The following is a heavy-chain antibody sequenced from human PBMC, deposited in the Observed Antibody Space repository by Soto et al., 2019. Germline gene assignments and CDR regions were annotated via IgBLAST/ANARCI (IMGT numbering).Heavy chain of an antibody. Sequence: HPGGSLRLSCAASGFTFSDHYMDGVRQAPGKGLEWIGRVRNKANSYTTEYAASVRGRFTVSRDDSKNSLYLQMNSLKTEDTAMYYCVRNLASGGTYYFDYWGQGTLVTVSS. V-gene: IGHV3-72*01. J-gene: IGHJ4*02. D-gene: IGHD2-15*01. CDR3: VRNLASGGTYYFDY. CDR1: GFTFSDHY. CDR2: VRNKANSYTT.